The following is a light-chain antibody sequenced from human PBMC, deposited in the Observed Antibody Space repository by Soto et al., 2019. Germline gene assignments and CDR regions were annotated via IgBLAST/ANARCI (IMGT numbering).Light chain of an antibody. J-gene: IGKJ1*01. CDR2: GAS. V-gene: IGKV3-20*01. CDR1: QSVSSN. CDR3: QHYAGSPWT. Sequence: EIVMTQSPATLSVSPGERATLSCRASQSVSSNLAWYQQKPGQAPSLLIYGASSRATGIPDRFSGSASGTDFTLTISRLEPEDFAVYYCQHYAGSPWTFGQGTKVDIK.